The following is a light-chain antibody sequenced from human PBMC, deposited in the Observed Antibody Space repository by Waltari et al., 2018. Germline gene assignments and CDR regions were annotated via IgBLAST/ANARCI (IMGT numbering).Light chain of an antibody. CDR3: QQAHSVPLT. V-gene: IGKV1-12*01. CDR2: AAS. Sequence: DIQMTQSPSSVSASIGDRVSFTCWASHDVGTYVTWYQQKPGKAPKLLIYAASTLQRGVPWRFSGSGSGTYFTFTISSLQPEDSATYYCQQAHSVPLTFGGGTKVDVK. J-gene: IGKJ4*01. CDR1: HDVGTY.